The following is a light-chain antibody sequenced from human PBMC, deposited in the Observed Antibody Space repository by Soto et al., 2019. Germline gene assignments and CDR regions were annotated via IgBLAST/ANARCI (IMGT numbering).Light chain of an antibody. CDR3: QQYSSHST. V-gene: IGKV1-5*03. Sequence: DIQMTQSPSALSASVGDRVPITCRASQTISSWLAWYQQKPGEAPRLLIYQASSLETEVPSRFSGSGSGTEFSLTISSLQPDDFATYYCQQYSSHSTFGQGTKVDIK. J-gene: IGKJ1*01. CDR2: QAS. CDR1: QTISSW.